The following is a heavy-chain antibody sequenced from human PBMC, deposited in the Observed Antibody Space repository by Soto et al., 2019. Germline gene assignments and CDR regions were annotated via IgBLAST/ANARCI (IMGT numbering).Heavy chain of an antibody. J-gene: IGHJ3*02. CDR3: AKDQFALGIRDAFDI. CDR1: GFTFSSYA. D-gene: IGHD3-16*01. CDR2: ISGSGGST. Sequence: GGSLRLSCAASGFTFSSYAMSWVRQAPGKGLEWVSAISGSGGSTYYADSVKGRFTIARDNSKNTLYLQMNSLRAEDTAVYYCAKDQFALGIRDAFDIWGQGTMVTVSS. V-gene: IGHV3-23*01.